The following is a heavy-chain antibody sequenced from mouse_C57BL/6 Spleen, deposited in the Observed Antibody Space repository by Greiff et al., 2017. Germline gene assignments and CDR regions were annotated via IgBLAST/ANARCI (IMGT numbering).Heavy chain of an antibody. V-gene: IGHV1-82*01. D-gene: IGHD2-5*01. CDR2: IYPGDGDT. CDR3: AIAYYSNYDY. J-gene: IGHJ2*01. CDR1: GYAFSSSW. Sequence: QVQLKESGPELVKPGASVKISCKASGYAFSSSWMNWVKQRPGKGLEWIGRIYPGDGDTNYNGKFKGKATLTADKSSSTAYMQLSSLTSEDSAVYFCAIAYYSNYDYWGQGTTLTVSS.